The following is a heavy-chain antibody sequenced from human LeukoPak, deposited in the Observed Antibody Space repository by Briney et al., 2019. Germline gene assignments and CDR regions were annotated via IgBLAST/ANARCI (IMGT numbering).Heavy chain of an antibody. CDR2: IYYSGST. CDR1: GGSISRYY. V-gene: IGHV4-59*01. Sequence: SETLSLTCTVSGGSISRYYWSWIRQPPGKGLEWIGYIYYSGSTNYNPSLKSRVTISVDTSKNHFSLKLSSVTAADTAVYYCARVRGGNNYHFDYWGQGTLVTVSS. D-gene: IGHD1-26*01. J-gene: IGHJ4*02. CDR3: ARVRGGNNYHFDY.